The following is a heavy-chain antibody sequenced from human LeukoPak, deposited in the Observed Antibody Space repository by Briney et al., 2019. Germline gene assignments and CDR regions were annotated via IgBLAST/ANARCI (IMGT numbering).Heavy chain of an antibody. CDR1: GYTFTGYY. Sequence: GASVKVSCKASGYTFTGYYMHWVRQAPGQGLEWMGRINPNSGGTNYAQKFQGRVTMTRDTSISTAYMELSRLRSDDTAVYYCASISGGSYAAFDIWGQGTMVTVSS. V-gene: IGHV1-2*06. D-gene: IGHD2-15*01. CDR3: ASISGGSYAAFDI. CDR2: INPNSGGT. J-gene: IGHJ3*02.